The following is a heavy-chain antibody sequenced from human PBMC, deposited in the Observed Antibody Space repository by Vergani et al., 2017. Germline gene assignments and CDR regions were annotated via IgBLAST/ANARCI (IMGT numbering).Heavy chain of an antibody. J-gene: IGHJ4*01. CDR3: VKEKIDLGSYCFDS. CDR2: ISGPGLST. V-gene: IGHV3-23*01. D-gene: IGHD2/OR15-2a*01. Sequence: EVHLLESGGGLVQSGGSLRLSCAASGFTFSNSAVSWVRQPPGRGLAWVSSISGPGLSTYYADSVKGRFSISRDNSKNTVFLQMHRLRAEDTAIYYCVKEKIDLGSYCFDSWGHGILVTVSS. CDR1: GFTFSNSA.